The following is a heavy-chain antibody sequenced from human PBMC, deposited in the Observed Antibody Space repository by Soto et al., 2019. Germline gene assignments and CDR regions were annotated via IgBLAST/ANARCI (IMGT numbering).Heavy chain of an antibody. D-gene: IGHD3-10*01. V-gene: IGHV3-48*02. Sequence: PGGSLRLSCRASGYDFRTYSMNWVRQAPGQGLEWIAYVSLDSDTIQYADSVKGRFTISRDDAENSLYLQMDSLRDEDTATYYCARLYYYYVWGQGTTVTVSS. CDR2: VSLDSDTI. CDR3: ARLYYYYV. CDR1: GYDFRTYS. J-gene: IGHJ6*02.